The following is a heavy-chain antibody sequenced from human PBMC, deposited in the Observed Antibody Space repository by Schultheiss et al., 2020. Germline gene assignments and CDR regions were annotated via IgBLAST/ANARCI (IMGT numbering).Heavy chain of an antibody. V-gene: IGHV4-61*05. CDR1: GGSISSSSYY. CDR2: IYYSGTT. J-gene: IGHJ6*04. D-gene: IGHD3-16*01. Sequence: SETMALTCTVSGGSISSSSYYWGWIRQPPGKGLEWIGYIYYSGTTNYNPSLKSRVAISVDTSKNQFSLKLTSVTAADTAVYYCARHPWGVGMDVWGRGTTVTVSS. CDR3: ARHPWGVGMDV.